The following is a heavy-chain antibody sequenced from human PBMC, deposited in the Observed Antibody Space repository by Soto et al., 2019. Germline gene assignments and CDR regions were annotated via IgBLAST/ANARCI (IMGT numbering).Heavy chain of an antibody. CDR1: GYSISSGYY. Sequence: SETLSLTCTVSGYSISSGYYWGWIRQPPGKGLEWIGSIYHSGSTYYNPSLKSRVTISVDTSKNQFSLKLSSVTAADTAVYYCAREGGGYSSSWYPYWGQGTLVTVSS. CDR3: AREGGGYSSSWYPY. D-gene: IGHD6-13*01. CDR2: IYHSGST. V-gene: IGHV4-38-2*02. J-gene: IGHJ4*02.